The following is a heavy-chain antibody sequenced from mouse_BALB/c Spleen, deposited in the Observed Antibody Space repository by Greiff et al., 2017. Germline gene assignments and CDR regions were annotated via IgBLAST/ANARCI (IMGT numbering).Heavy chain of an antibody. V-gene: IGHV1-9*01. CDR3: ARESYYGNYYFDY. J-gene: IGHJ2*01. CDR2: ILPGSGST. CDR1: GYTFSSYW. Sequence: VQLQQSGAELMKPGASVKISCKATGYTFSSYWIEWVKQRPGHGLEWIGEILPGSGSTNYNEKFKGKATFTADTSSNTAYMQLSSLTSEDSAVYYCARESYYGNYYFDYWGQGTTLTVSS. D-gene: IGHD2-10*01.